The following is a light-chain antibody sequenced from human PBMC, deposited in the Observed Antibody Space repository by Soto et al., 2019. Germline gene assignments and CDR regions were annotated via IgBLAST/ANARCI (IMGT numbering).Light chain of an antibody. V-gene: IGLV1-44*01. J-gene: IGLJ1*01. CDR2: SNN. CDR1: SSKIGSNT. CDR3: AAWDDSLNGFYV. Sequence: SVVALPPSASGTPGQRVTISCFGSSSKIGSNTVNWYQQLPGTAPKLLIYSNNQRPSGVPDRFSGSKSGTSASLAISGLQSEDEADYYCAAWDDSLNGFYVFGTGTKVTVL.